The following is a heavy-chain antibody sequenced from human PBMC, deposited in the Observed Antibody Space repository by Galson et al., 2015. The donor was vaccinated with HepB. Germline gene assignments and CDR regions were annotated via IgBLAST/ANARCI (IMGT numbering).Heavy chain of an antibody. Sequence: SLRLSCAATGFTFSSYAMTWVRQAPGKGLEWVSGISASGDSAYYADSVKGRFTISRDNSKNTVHLQMNSLRAEDTALYYCAGGSGNTKYYFDYWGQGTLVTVSS. CDR2: ISASGDSA. J-gene: IGHJ4*02. CDR1: GFTFSSYA. D-gene: IGHD3-10*01. CDR3: AGGSGNTKYYFDY. V-gene: IGHV3-23*01.